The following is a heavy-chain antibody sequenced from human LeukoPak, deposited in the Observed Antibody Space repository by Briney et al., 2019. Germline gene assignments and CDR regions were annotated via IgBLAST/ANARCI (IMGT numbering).Heavy chain of an antibody. V-gene: IGHV3-48*03. Sequence: GGSLRLSCAASGFIFSSFEMHWVRQTPGKGLDWISYISSRAATIQYADSVKGRFTISRENAKNSLYLQMNSLRAGDTAVYYCARGIAAAGNIDYWGQGTLVTVSS. CDR2: ISSRAATI. J-gene: IGHJ4*02. CDR3: ARGIAAAGNIDY. CDR1: GFIFSSFE. D-gene: IGHD6-13*01.